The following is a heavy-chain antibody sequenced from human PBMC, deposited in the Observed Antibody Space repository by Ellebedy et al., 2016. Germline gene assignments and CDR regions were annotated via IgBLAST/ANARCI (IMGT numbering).Heavy chain of an antibody. CDR3: ARGREGIVVVPAEGFDY. CDR2: IWYDGSNK. CDR1: GFTFSSYG. Sequence: GESLKISCAASGFTFSSYGMHWVRQAPGKGLEWVAVIWYDGSNKYYADSVKGRFTISRDNSKNTLYLQMNSLRAEDTAVYYCARGREGIVVVPAEGFDYWGQGTLVTVSS. V-gene: IGHV3-33*01. D-gene: IGHD2-2*01. J-gene: IGHJ4*02.